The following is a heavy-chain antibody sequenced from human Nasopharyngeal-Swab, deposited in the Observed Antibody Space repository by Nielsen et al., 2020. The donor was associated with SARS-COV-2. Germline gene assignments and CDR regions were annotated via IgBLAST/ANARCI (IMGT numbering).Heavy chain of an antibody. CDR3: ARDRGAAMAGRGWIGGVYYYGMDV. CDR2: MNPNSVNT. D-gene: IGHD5-18*01. Sequence: ASVKVSCKASGYTFTSYDINWVRQATGQGLEWMGWMNPNSVNTGYAQKFQGRVTITRNTSISTAYMELSSLRSEDTAVYYCARDRGAAMAGRGWIGGVYYYGMDVWGQGTTVTVSS. J-gene: IGHJ6*02. CDR1: GYTFTSYD. V-gene: IGHV1-8*01.